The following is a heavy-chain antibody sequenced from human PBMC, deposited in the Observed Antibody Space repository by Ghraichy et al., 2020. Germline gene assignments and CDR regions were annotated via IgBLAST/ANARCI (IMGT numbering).Heavy chain of an antibody. V-gene: IGHV3-33*01. Sequence: GGSLRLSCAASGFTFSSYGMHWVRQAPGKGLEWVAVIWYDGSNKYYADSVKGRFTISRDNSKNTLYLQMNSLRAEDTAVYYCARDSSGSYSYFDYWGQGTLVTVSS. CDR1: GFTFSSYG. CDR3: ARDSSGSYSYFDY. D-gene: IGHD1-26*01. J-gene: IGHJ4*02. CDR2: IWYDGSNK.